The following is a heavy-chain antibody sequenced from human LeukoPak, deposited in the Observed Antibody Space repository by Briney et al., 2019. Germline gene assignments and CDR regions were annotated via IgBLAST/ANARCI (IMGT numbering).Heavy chain of an antibody. CDR2: ARNKAHGYTT. J-gene: IGHJ3*02. D-gene: IGHD2-8*02. CDR1: GFTFSADH. CDR3: VRAPCFATVGTSFDAFDT. V-gene: IGHV3-72*01. Sequence: GGSLRLSCAASGFTFSADHMDWVRQAPGKGLEWVGRARNKAHGYTTRYAVSVEGRFTISRDDSKNSLYLQMDSLKIEDTALYHCVRAPCFATVGTSFDAFDTWGEGTMVTVSS.